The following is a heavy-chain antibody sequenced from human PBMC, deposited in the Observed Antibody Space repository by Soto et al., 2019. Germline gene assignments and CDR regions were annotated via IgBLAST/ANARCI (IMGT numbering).Heavy chain of an antibody. Sequence: QVQLQESGPGLVKPSETLSLTCTVSGGSITSYYWSWIRQPPGKGLEWIGDIHNSGSTSYNPSLQSRVSISADVSKNQFSLDLRSVTAAVTAVYYCARRWSGTDYWGHGTLVTVSS. CDR1: GGSITSYY. J-gene: IGHJ4*01. V-gene: IGHV4-59*01. CDR2: IHNSGST. D-gene: IGHD3-10*01. CDR3: ARRWSGTDY.